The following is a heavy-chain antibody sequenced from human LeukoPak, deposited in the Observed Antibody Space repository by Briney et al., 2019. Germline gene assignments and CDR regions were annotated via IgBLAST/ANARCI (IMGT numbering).Heavy chain of an antibody. CDR2: ISGSGGST. J-gene: IGHJ4*02. CDR1: GFTFSSYA. CDR3: ARDLMYSSSCLDY. D-gene: IGHD6-13*01. Sequence: QPGGSLRLSCAASGFTFSSYAMSWVRQAPGKGLEWVSAISGSGGSTYYADSVKGRFTISRDNSKNTLYLQMNSLRAEDTAVYYCARDLMYSSSCLDYWGQGTLVTVSS. V-gene: IGHV3-23*01.